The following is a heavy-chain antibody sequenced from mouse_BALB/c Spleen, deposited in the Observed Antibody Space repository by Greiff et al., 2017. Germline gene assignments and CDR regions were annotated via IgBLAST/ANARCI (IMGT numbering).Heavy chain of an antibody. CDR3: ARDPSSYDWYFDV. J-gene: IGHJ1*01. CDR1: GFSLTGYG. Sequence: VKLMESGPGLVAPSQSLSITCTVSGFSLTGYGVNWVRQPPGKGLEWLGMIWGDGSTDYNSALKSRLSISKDNSKSQVFLKMNSLQTDDTARYYCARDPSSYDWYFDVWGAGTTVTVSS. CDR2: IWGDGST. D-gene: IGHD1-1*01. V-gene: IGHV2-6-7*01.